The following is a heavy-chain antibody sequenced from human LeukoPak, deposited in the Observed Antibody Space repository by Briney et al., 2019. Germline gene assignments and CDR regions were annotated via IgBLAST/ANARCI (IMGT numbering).Heavy chain of an antibody. CDR2: IKQDGSEK. J-gene: IGHJ3*02. CDR3: ARDDSRYVWGSYRSDAFDI. CDR1: GFTFSSYW. D-gene: IGHD3-16*02. Sequence: GGSLRLSCAASGFTFSSYWMSWVRQAPGKGLEWVANIKQDGSEKYYVDSVKGRFTISRDNAKNSLYLQMNSLRAEDTAVYYCARDDSRYVWGSYRSDAFDIWGQGTMVTVSS. V-gene: IGHV3-7*01.